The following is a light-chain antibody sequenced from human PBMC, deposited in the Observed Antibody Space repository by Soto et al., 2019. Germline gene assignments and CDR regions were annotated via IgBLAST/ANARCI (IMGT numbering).Light chain of an antibody. CDR2: AAS. V-gene: IGKV1-39*01. CDR1: QSISSY. Sequence: DIQMTQSPSSLSASVGDRVTITCRASQSISSYLNWYHQKPGKAPKLLIYAASSLQSGVTSRFSGSGSGTDFTLTISSLQPEDFATYYCQQSYSTPITFRQRTRLEIK. J-gene: IGKJ5*01. CDR3: QQSYSTPIT.